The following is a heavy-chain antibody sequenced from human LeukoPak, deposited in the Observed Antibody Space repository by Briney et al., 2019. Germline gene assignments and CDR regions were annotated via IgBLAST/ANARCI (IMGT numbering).Heavy chain of an antibody. CDR1: GFAFSSYG. CDR3: ARGHHYYDSSAYYY. D-gene: IGHD3-22*01. CDR2: ISGSGGST. J-gene: IGHJ4*02. Sequence: GGSLRLSCAASGFAFSSYGMTWVRQAPGKGLEWVSAISGSGGSTYYADSVKGRSTISRDNSKNTLYLQMNSLRAEDTAVYYCARGHHYYDSSAYYYWGQGTLVTVSS. V-gene: IGHV3-23*01.